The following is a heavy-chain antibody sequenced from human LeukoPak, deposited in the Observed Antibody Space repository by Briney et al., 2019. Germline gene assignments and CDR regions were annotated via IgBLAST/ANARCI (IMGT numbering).Heavy chain of an antibody. D-gene: IGHD6-19*01. CDR2: FSGSGVYT. V-gene: IGHV3-23*01. J-gene: IGHJ4*02. CDR1: GFTFSTYA. CDR3: AKGWEYSSGFDS. Sequence: PGGSLRLSCAASGFTFSTYAMSWVRQAPGKGLEWVSAFSGSGVYTHYADSVKGRFTISRDNSKNTLYLQMNSLRAEDTAVYYCAKGWEYSSGFDSWGQGTLVTVTP.